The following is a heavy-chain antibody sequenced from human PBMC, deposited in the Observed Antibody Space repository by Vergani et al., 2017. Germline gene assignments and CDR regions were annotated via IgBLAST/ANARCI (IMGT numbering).Heavy chain of an antibody. CDR3: GSSSSWLIDY. V-gene: IGHV3-30*01. Sequence: QVQLVESGGGVVQPGRSLRLSCAASGFTFSSYAMHWVRQAPGKGLEWVAVISYDGSNKYYADSVKGRFTISRDNSKNTLYLQMNSLRAEDTAVYYCGSSSSWLIDYWGQGTLVTVSS. D-gene: IGHD6-13*01. CDR2: ISYDGSNK. CDR1: GFTFSSYA. J-gene: IGHJ4*02.